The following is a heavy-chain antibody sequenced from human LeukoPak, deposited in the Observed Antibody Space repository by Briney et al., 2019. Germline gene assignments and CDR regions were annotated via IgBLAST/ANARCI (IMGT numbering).Heavy chain of an antibody. Sequence: GGSLRLSCAASGFTFSSYGMHWIRQAPGKGLEWVAFIRYDGSNKYYADSVKGRFTISRDNSKNTLYLQMNSLRAEDTAVYYCANDDKKGYDSSGYYAAPDYWGQGTLVTVSS. CDR3: ANDDKKGYDSSGYYAAPDY. CDR1: GFTFSSYG. CDR2: IRYDGSNK. J-gene: IGHJ4*02. V-gene: IGHV3-30*02. D-gene: IGHD3-22*01.